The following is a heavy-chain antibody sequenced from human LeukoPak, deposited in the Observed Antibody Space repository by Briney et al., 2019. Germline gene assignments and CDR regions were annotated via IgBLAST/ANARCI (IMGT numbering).Heavy chain of an antibody. D-gene: IGHD6-13*01. CDR2: TYYRSKWYN. J-gene: IGHJ5*02. Sequence: SQTLSLTWAISGDSVSSNSAAWNWIRQCPSRGLEWLGRTYYRSKWYNDYAVSVKSRITINPDTSKNQFSLQLNSVTPEDTAVYYCAREQQLPRRDWFDPWGQGTLVTVSS. CDR1: GDSVSSNSAA. V-gene: IGHV6-1*01. CDR3: AREQQLPRRDWFDP.